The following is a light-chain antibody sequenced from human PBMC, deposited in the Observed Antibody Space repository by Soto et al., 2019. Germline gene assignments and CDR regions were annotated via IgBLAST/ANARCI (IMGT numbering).Light chain of an antibody. CDR2: DAS. CDR1: QSIANW. Sequence: DIQMTQSPSTLSASVGDRVTITFRASQSIANWLAWYQQKPGKDPKLLIYDASSLASGVPSRFSGSGSGTEFTLTIISLQSVDFATYYCQQYNTYETFGQGTKLEIE. V-gene: IGKV1-5*01. CDR3: QQYNTYET. J-gene: IGKJ2*01.